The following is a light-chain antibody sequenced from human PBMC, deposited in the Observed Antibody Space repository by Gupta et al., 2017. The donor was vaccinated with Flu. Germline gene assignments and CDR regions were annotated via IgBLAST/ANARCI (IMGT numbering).Light chain of an antibody. CDR2: EAS. V-gene: IGKV3-20*01. J-gene: IGKJ1*01. CDR1: QIINIRY. Sequence: EIVLTQSPGTLSLSPGERATLSCRASQIINIRYLAWYQQKPGQAPRLLIFEASTRATGIPDRFSGSGSGTDFTLTISRLEPEDFAVYYCQQYDSSPRTFGQGTKVEIK. CDR3: QQYDSSPRT.